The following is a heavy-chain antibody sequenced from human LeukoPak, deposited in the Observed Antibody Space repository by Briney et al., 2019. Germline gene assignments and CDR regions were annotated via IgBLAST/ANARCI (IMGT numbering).Heavy chain of an antibody. V-gene: IGHV3-30-3*01. Sequence: GRSLGLSCAASGFTFSSYAMHWVRQAPGKGLEWVAVISYDGSNKYYADSVKGRFTISRDNSKNTLYLQMNSLRAEDTAVYYCARDNSDGYNYFDYWGQGTLVTVSS. CDR3: ARDNSDGYNYFDY. CDR1: GFTFSSYA. CDR2: ISYDGSNK. J-gene: IGHJ4*02. D-gene: IGHD4-23*01.